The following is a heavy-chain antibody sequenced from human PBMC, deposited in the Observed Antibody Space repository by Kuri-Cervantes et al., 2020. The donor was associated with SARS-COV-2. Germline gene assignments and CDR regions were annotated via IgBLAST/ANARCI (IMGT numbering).Heavy chain of an antibody. D-gene: IGHD3-22*01. V-gene: IGHV1-18*01. CDR1: GYNSNVYG. J-gene: IGHJ4*02. CDR2: VSAYGGTP. CDR3: ARGVPYYFDGTVSLRYYLDY. Sequence: ASVEVSCKTSGYNSNVYGVTWVRQAPGQGLEWMGWVSAYGGTPTYSQKFQGRVTFSTDTFTTTSYMELRSLRSGDTAVYYCARGVPYYFDGTVSLRYYLDYWGQGTLVTVSS.